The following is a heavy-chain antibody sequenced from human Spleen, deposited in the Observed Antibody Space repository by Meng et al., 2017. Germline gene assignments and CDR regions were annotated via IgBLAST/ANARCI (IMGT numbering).Heavy chain of an antibody. D-gene: IGHD5-12*01. V-gene: IGHV3-15*01. CDR2: IKSKPDGETI. Sequence: GESLKISCAASGFTFSSYSMNWVRQVPGKRLEWVGRIKSKPDGETIDYAAPVKGRFTISRDDSKNTVYLQMSSLKTEDTAVYYCSGHIDYWGQGTLVTVSS. J-gene: IGHJ4*02. CDR3: SGHIDY. CDR1: GFTFSSYS.